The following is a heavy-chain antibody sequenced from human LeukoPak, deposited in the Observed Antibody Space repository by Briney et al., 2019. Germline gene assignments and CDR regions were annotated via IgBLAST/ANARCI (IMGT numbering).Heavy chain of an antibody. Sequence: GESLKISCKGSGLYSFTSYWIGWVRQMPGKGLEWMGIIYPGDSDTRYSPSFQGQVTISADKSISTAYLQWSSLKASDTAMYYCARTYSSSLKGDFDYWGQGTLVTVSS. CDR1: GLYSFTSYW. CDR2: IYPGDSDT. V-gene: IGHV5-51*01. D-gene: IGHD6-13*01. CDR3: ARTYSSSLKGDFDY. J-gene: IGHJ4*02.